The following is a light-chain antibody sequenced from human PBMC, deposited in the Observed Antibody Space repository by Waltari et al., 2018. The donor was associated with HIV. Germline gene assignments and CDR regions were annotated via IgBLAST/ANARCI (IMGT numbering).Light chain of an antibody. CDR2: GNS. CDR1: RSIIGARFV. CDR3: QSYDSSLSGSV. V-gene: IGLV1-40*01. Sequence: QSVLTQPPSVSGAPGQRVTISCSGRRSIIGARFVVHWYQEIPGTAPKLPIYGNSNRPSGVPDRFSGSKSGTSASLAITGLQAEDEADYYCQSYDSSLSGSVFGGGTKLTVL. J-gene: IGLJ3*02.